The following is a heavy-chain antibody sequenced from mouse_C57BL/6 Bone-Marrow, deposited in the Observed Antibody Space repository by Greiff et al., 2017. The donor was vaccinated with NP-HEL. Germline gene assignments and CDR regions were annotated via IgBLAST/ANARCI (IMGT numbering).Heavy chain of an antibody. J-gene: IGHJ2*01. V-gene: IGHV1-81*01. Sequence: QVQLQQSGAELARPGASVKLSCKASGYTFTSYGISWVKQRTGQGLEWIGEIYPRSGNTYYNEKFKGKATLTADKSSSTAYMELRSLTSEDAAVYFCAIPLYYDYERDYWGQGTTLTVSS. CDR3: AIPLYYDYERDY. CDR2: IYPRSGNT. D-gene: IGHD2-4*01. CDR1: GYTFTSYG.